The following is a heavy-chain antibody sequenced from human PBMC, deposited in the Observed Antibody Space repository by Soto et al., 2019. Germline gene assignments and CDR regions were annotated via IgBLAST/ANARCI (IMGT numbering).Heavy chain of an antibody. CDR1: GFTFSSYA. CDR3: AKDLGFLEWLQPYYYYGMDV. J-gene: IGHJ6*02. CDR2: ISGSGAST. D-gene: IGHD3-3*01. V-gene: IGHV3-23*01. Sequence: EVQLLESGGGLVQPGGSLRLSCAASGFTFSSYAMSWVRQAPGKGLEWVSTISGSGASTYYADSVKGRFTIFRDNSKNTLYLQMNSLRAEDTAVYYCAKDLGFLEWLQPYYYYGMDVWGQGTTVTVSS.